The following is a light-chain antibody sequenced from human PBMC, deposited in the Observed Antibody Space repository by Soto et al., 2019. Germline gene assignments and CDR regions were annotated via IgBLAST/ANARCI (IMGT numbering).Light chain of an antibody. J-gene: IGLJ3*02. CDR1: SGHSSYA. CDR3: QPWGTSLLV. V-gene: IGLV4-69*01. CDR2: LNSDGSH. Sequence: QLVLTQSPSASASLGASVKLTCTLSSGHSSYAIAWHQQQPEKGPRYLMKLNSDGSHSKGDGIPDRFSGSSSGAERYLTISSLQSEDEADYYCQPWGTSLLVFGGGTKLTVL.